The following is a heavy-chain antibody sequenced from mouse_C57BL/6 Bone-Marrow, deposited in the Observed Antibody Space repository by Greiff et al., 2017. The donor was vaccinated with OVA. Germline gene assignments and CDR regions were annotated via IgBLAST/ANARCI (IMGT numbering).Heavy chain of an antibody. CDR3: ARDTYSWFAY. Sequence: EVQLVESGGGLVQSGRSLRLSCAPSGFTFSDFYMEWVRQAPGKGLEWIAASRNKANDYTTEYSASVKGRFIVSRDTSQSILYLQMNALRAEDTAIYYCARDTYSWFAYWGQGTLVTVSA. CDR2: SRNKANDYTT. CDR1: GFTFSDFY. J-gene: IGHJ3*01. V-gene: IGHV7-1*01. D-gene: IGHD5-1*01.